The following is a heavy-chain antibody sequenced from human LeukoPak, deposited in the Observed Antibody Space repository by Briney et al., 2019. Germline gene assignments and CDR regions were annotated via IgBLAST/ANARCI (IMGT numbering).Heavy chain of an antibody. CDR3: ARHSSSYSDAFDI. CDR2: INPNSGGT. V-gene: IGHV1-2*02. J-gene: IGHJ3*02. D-gene: IGHD6-6*01. Sequence: GASVKVSCKASGYTFTGYYMHWVRQAPGQGLEWMGWINPNSGGTNYAQKFQGRVTMTRDTSISTAYMELSRLRSDDTAVYCCARHSSSYSDAFDIWGQGTMVTVSS. CDR1: GYTFTGYY.